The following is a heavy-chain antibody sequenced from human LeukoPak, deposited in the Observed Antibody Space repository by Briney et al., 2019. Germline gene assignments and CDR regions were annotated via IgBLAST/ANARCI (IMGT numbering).Heavy chain of an antibody. V-gene: IGHV3-30*02. CDR1: GFTFSSYG. J-gene: IGHJ3*02. CDR3: AKDSITIFGVALDAFDI. CDR2: IRYDGSNR. Sequence: PGGSLRLSCAASGFTFSSYGMHWGRQAPGKGGEWVAFIRYDGSNRYYEDSVKGRFTISRDNSKNTLYLQMNSLRAEDTAVYYCAKDSITIFGVALDAFDIWGQGTMVTVSS. D-gene: IGHD3-3*01.